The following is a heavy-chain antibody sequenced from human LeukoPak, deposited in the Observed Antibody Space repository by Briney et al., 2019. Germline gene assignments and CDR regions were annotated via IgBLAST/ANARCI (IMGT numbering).Heavy chain of an antibody. Sequence: PGRSLRLSCAASGFSLDDYAMHWVRQAPGKGLEWVSGISWDSGSIGYADSVRGRFTISRDNAKNSLYLQMNSLRAEDTAVYYCARVDYSNYLHIYYYYYMDVWGKGTTVTVSS. J-gene: IGHJ6*03. CDR1: GFSLDDYA. CDR3: ARVDYSNYLHIYYYYYMDV. V-gene: IGHV3-9*01. D-gene: IGHD4-11*01. CDR2: ISWDSGSI.